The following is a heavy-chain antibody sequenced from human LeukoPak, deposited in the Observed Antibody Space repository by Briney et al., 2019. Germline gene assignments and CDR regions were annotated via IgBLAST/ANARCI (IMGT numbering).Heavy chain of an antibody. J-gene: IGHJ6*02. CDR2: INHSGST. D-gene: IGHD2-2*03. Sequence: SETLSLTCAVYGGSFSGYYWSWIRQPPGKGLEWIGEINHSGSTNYNPSLKSRVTISVDTSKNQFSLKLSSVTAADTAVYYCARARDVGFFDYYYGMDVWGQGTTVTVSS. V-gene: IGHV4-34*01. CDR3: ARARDVGFFDYYYGMDV. CDR1: GGSFSGYY.